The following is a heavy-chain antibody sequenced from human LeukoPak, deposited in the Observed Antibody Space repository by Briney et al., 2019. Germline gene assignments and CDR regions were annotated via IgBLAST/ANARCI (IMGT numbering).Heavy chain of an antibody. CDR3: ARQIGGDSYGVFDY. Sequence: GGSLRLSCAASGFTFSGYYMSWIRQAPGKGLEWVSYISSSSSYTNYADSVQGRFTISRDNGKNSLFLQMNSLRAEDTAVYYCARQIGGDSYGVFDYWGQGTLVTVSS. J-gene: IGHJ4*02. V-gene: IGHV3-11*03. D-gene: IGHD5-18*01. CDR2: ISSSSSYT. CDR1: GFTFSGYY.